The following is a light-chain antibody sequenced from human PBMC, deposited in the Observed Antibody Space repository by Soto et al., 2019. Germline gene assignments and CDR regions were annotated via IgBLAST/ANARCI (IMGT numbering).Light chain of an antibody. CDR1: QSVSSSY. J-gene: IGKJ4*01. Sequence: EIVLTQSPGTLSLSPGERATLSCRASQSVSSSYLAWYQQKPGQAPRLLIYDASSRATGIPDRFAGSGSGTDFTLTISRLEPEDLAVYYCQQYGSSPLTFGGGTKVEI. CDR3: QQYGSSPLT. V-gene: IGKV3-20*01. CDR2: DAS.